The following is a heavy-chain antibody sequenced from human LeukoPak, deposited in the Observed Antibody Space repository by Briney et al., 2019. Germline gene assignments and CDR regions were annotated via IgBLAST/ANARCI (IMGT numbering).Heavy chain of an antibody. J-gene: IGHJ6*02. CDR1: DGSISGNY. D-gene: IGHD3-16*01. CDR2: IHYSGKA. Sequence: SETLPLTCTVSDGSISGNYWTWTRQPPGKGLEWLGQIHYSGKADYNPSLRSRITISVDTSKNQMFLKLTSVTAVDTAFYYCARFGVYYDMDVWGQGTTVTVSS. V-gene: IGHV4-59*01. CDR3: ARFGVYYDMDV.